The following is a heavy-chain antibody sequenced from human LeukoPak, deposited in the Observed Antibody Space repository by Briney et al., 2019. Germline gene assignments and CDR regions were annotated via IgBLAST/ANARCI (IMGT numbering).Heavy chain of an antibody. J-gene: IGHJ4*02. CDR2: IYPGDSDT. Sequence: GESLKISCKGSGYSFTSYWIGWVRQMPGKGLEWMGIIYPGDSDTRYSPSFQGQVTISADKSISTAYLQWSSLKASDTAMYYCARRGDGHTAETAYYFDYWGQGTLVTVSS. V-gene: IGHV5-51*01. CDR3: ARRGDGHTAETAYYFDY. D-gene: IGHD5-24*01. CDR1: GYSFTSYW.